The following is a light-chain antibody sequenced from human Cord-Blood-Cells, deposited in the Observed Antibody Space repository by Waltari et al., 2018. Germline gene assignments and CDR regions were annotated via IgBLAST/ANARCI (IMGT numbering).Light chain of an antibody. V-gene: IGKV1-8*01. J-gene: IGKJ4*01. CDR2: AAS. CDR1: QGISSY. Sequence: AIRMTQSPSSFSASTGDRVTITCRASQGISSYLAWYQQKPGKAPKLLIYAASTLHSGVPSRFSGSGSGTDFTLTISCLQSEDFATYYCQQYYSYPVTFGGGTKVEIK. CDR3: QQYYSYPVT.